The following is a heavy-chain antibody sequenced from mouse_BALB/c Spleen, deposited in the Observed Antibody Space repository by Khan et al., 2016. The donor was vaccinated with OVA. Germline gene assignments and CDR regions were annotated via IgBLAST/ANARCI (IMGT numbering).Heavy chain of an antibody. CDR2: TNPTNGRT. CDR3: ERIKKIVATYVDY. CDR1: GYTFTSYW. J-gene: IGHJ2*01. D-gene: IGHD1-1*01. V-gene: IGHV1S81*02. Sequence: QVQLQQSGAELVKAGASVKMSCKASGYTFTSYWMHWVKQRLGQGLEWFAETNPTNGRTYYNEKFKSKATLTADKSSSTAYMLLSGPTFEDSAVYYCERIKKIVATYVDYWGQGTTLTVSS.